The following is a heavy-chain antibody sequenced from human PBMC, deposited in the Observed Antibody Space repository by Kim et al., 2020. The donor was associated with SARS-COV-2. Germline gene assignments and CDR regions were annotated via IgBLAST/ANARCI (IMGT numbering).Heavy chain of an antibody. CDR3: ARGGGYDILTGYYPDAFDI. D-gene: IGHD3-9*01. V-gene: IGHV1-3*01. J-gene: IGHJ3*02. Sequence: GRVTITRDTSASTAYMELSSLRSEDTAVYYCARGGGYDILTGYYPDAFDIWGQGTMVTVSS.